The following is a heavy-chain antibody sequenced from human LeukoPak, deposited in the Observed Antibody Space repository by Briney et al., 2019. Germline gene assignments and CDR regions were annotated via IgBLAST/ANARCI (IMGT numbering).Heavy chain of an antibody. CDR2: IRYDGSNK. CDR1: GFTFSSYG. J-gene: IGHJ4*02. CDR3: ARDPPVNYGSGSFPGFDY. D-gene: IGHD3-10*01. V-gene: IGHV3-30*02. Sequence: GGSLRLSCAASGFTFSSYGMHWVRQAPGKGLEWVAFIRYDGSNKYYADSVKGRFTISRDNSKNTLYLQMNSLRAEDTAVYYCARDPPVNYGSGSFPGFDYWGQGTLVTVSS.